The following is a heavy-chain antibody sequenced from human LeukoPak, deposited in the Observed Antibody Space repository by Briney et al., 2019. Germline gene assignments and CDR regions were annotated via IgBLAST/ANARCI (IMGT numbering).Heavy chain of an antibody. D-gene: IGHD5-24*01. Sequence: PGGSLRLSCAASGFTFSSYSMNWVRQAPGKGLEWVSYISSSSSTIYYADSVKGRFTISRDNAKNSLYLQMNSLRAEDTAVYYCARDSARDGYNRPRSPIDYWGQGTLVTVSS. CDR1: GFTFSSYS. CDR3: ARDSARDGYNRPRSPIDY. J-gene: IGHJ4*02. V-gene: IGHV3-48*04. CDR2: ISSSSSTI.